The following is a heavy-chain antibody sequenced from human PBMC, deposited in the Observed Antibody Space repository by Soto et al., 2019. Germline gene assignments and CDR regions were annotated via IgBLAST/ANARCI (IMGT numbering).Heavy chain of an antibody. V-gene: IGHV4-30-4*01. CDR2: IYYSGST. Sequence: KASETLSLTCTVSGGSISSGDYYWSWIRQPPGKGLEWIGYIYYSGSTYYNPSLKSRVTISVDTSKNQFSLKLSSVTAADTAVYYCARAHSSGMFGEPFINWFDPWGQGTLVTVSS. D-gene: IGHD3-10*02. J-gene: IGHJ5*02. CDR1: GGSISSGDYY. CDR3: ARAHSSGMFGEPFINWFDP.